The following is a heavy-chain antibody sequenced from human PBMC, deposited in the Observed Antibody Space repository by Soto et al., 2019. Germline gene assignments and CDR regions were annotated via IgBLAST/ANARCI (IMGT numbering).Heavy chain of an antibody. CDR1: GGSISSYY. J-gene: IGHJ4*02. V-gene: IGHV4-59*01. D-gene: IGHD5-18*01. Sequence: LSLTCTVSGGSISSYYWSWIRQPPGKGLEWIGHIYYSGSTNYNPSLKSRVTISVDTSKNQFSLKLSSVTAADTAVYYCARDRYSYGLWGQGTLVTVSS. CDR2: IYYSGST. CDR3: ARDRYSYGL.